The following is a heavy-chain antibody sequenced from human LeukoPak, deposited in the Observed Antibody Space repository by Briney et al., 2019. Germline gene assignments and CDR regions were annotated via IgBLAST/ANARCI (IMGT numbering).Heavy chain of an antibody. J-gene: IGHJ4*02. V-gene: IGHV3-21*01. CDR2: ISSSSSYI. CDR1: GFTFSSYS. CDR3: ARGGSSYYDILTGPLSPLDY. Sequence: TGGSLRLSCAASGFTFSSYSMNWVRQAPGKGLEWVSSISSSSSYIYYADSVKGRFTISRDNAKNSLYLQMNSLRAEDTAVYYYARGGSSYYDILTGPLSPLDYWGQGTLVTVSS. D-gene: IGHD3-9*01.